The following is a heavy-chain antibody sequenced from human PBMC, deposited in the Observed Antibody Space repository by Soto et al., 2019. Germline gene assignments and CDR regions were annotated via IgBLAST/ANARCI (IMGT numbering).Heavy chain of an antibody. Sequence: SETLSLTCTVSGVSIHTNDYYWGWVRQPPGKGLEWIGNIFYSGSTFYNPSLRTRLTISIDTSKNQFSLRLHSVTAADAAVYYCAAFVVPASRNTGFDFWGRGTLVTVSS. CDR3: AAFVVPASRNTGFDF. V-gene: IGHV4-39*01. D-gene: IGHD2-15*01. CDR1: GVSIHTNDYY. CDR2: IFYSGST. J-gene: IGHJ4*02.